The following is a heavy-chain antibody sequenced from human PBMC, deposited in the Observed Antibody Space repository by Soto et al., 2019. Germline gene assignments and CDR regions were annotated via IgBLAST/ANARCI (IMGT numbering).Heavy chain of an antibody. J-gene: IGHJ4*02. CDR2: IKTKPDDGTI. V-gene: IGHV3-15*01. CDR3: TTSNLGVDF. D-gene: IGHD1-1*01. Sequence: PGGSLRLSCAASGFTFSSYSMNWVRQAPGKGLEWVGRIKTKPDDGTIDYAAPVRGRFTISRDDSKNTLYLQMTSLTPDDTGVYYCTTSNLGVDFWGPGTLVTVSS. CDR1: GFTFSSYS.